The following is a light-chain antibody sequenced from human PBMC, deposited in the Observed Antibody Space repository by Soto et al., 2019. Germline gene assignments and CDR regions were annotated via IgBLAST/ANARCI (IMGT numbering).Light chain of an antibody. CDR1: ESISRH. Sequence: DIPMTQAPSALSAAVGDSVTITCRASESISRHLNWYQQKQGKAHNLLIYAASTLQNGVPSRFSGSGSGTDFTLTISSLPPEDFATYYCQQSYSSLSISFGQRTRLE. CDR2: AAS. V-gene: IGKV1-39*01. J-gene: IGKJ5*01. CDR3: QQSYSSLSIS.